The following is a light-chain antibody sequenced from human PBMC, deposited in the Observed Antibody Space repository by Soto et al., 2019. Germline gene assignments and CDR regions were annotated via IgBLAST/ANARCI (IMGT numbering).Light chain of an antibody. V-gene: IGLV1-47*01. CDR1: SSNIGSNY. CDR3: AAWDDSLSALI. Sequence: QSVLTQPPSTSGTPGQRVTISCSGSSSNIGSNYVYWYQQLPGTAPKLLISMNNQRPSGVPERFSGSKSGTSASLAISGLRSEDEADYHCAAWDDSLSALIFGGGTKLTVL. J-gene: IGLJ2*01. CDR2: MNN.